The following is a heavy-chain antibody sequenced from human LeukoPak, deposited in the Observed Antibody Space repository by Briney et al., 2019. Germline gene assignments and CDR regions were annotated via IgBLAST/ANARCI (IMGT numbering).Heavy chain of an antibody. D-gene: IGHD5-24*01. CDR2: IGGSGDRT. CDR1: GFTFSSYS. Sequence: GGSLRISCAASGFTFSSYSMNWVRQSPGKGLEWVSGIGGSGDRTYFADSVKGRFSISRDNSKNTLYLQINSLRVEDTAVYYCAKDMRMASFEHWGRGTQVTVSS. V-gene: IGHV3-23*01. J-gene: IGHJ4*02. CDR3: AKDMRMASFEH.